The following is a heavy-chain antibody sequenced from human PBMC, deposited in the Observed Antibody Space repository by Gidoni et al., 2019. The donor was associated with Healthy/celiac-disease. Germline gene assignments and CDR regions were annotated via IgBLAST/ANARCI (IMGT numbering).Heavy chain of an antibody. V-gene: IGHV3-9*01. J-gene: IGHJ1*01. CDR3: AKGPSNYALNEYFQH. CDR1: GFTFDDYA. D-gene: IGHD2-2*01. Sequence: EVQLVESGGGLVQPGRSLRLSCAASGFTFDDYAMHWVRQAPGKGLEWVSGISGNSGSIGYADSVKGRFTISRDNAKNSLYLQMNSLRAEDTALYYCAKGPSNYALNEYFQHWGQGTLVTVSS. CDR2: ISGNSGSI.